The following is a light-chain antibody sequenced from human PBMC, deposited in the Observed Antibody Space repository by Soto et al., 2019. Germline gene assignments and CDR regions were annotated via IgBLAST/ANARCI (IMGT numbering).Light chain of an antibody. CDR1: QSISSY. Sequence: DIQMTQSPSSLSASVGGRVTIPCRASQSISSYLNWYQQKPGKAPKLLIYAASSLQSGVPARFSGSGSGTDFTLTISRLQPEDFATYYCQQSYSSPRTFGQGTKVDIK. CDR3: QQSYSSPRT. J-gene: IGKJ1*01. V-gene: IGKV1-39*01. CDR2: AAS.